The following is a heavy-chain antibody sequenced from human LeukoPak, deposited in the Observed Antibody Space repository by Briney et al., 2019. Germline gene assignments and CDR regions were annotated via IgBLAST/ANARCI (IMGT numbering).Heavy chain of an antibody. CDR1: GFIFSSYS. J-gene: IGHJ4*02. D-gene: IGHD6-25*01. CDR2: IDSTSTYI. V-gene: IGHV3-21*01. CDR3: AEGSGGPGY. Sequence: GGSLRLSCAASGFIFSSYSMNWVRQAPGKGLEWVSFIDSTSTYIHYSDSVKGRFTISRDNAKNSLYLQMNSLRADDTAVYFCAEGSGGPGYWGQGTLVTVSS.